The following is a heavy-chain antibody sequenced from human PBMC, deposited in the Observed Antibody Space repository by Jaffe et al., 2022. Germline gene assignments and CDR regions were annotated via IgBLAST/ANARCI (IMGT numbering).Heavy chain of an antibody. CDR2: IRSKAYGGTT. V-gene: IGHV3-49*04. D-gene: IGHD6-19*01. CDR3: TRGGSGWSNYYYYYMDV. CDR1: GFTFGDYA. J-gene: IGHJ6*03. Sequence: EVQLVESGGGLVQPGRSLRLSCTASGFTFGDYAMSWVRQAPGKGLEWVGFIRSKAYGGTTEYAASVKGRFTISRDDSKSIAYLQMNSLKTEDTAVYYCTRGGSGWSNYYYYYMDVWGKGTTVTVSS.